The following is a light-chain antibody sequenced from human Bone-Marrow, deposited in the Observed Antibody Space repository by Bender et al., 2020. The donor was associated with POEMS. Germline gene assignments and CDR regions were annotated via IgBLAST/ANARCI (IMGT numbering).Light chain of an antibody. J-gene: IGLJ3*02. CDR2: INN. V-gene: IGLV1-44*01. CDR3: AAWDDSVTSPV. CDR1: SSNIGTNP. Sequence: QSVLTQPPSASGTPGQRVTISCSGSSSNIGTNPVNWYQQLPGTAPKLLIYINNQRPSGVPDRFSGSKSGTSASLAISGLRSEDEALYYCAAWDDSVTSPVFGGGTKLTVL.